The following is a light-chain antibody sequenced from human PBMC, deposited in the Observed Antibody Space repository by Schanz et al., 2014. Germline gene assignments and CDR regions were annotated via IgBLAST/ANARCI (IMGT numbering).Light chain of an antibody. CDR1: QSVSSH. CDR2: GAS. Sequence: EIVMTQSPATLSVSPGERATLSCRAGQSVSSHLVWYQQKFGQAPRLLIYGASIRATGIPARFSGSGSGTDFTLTISRLEPEDFAVYYCQQYGSSPTFGQGTKVEIK. V-gene: IGKV3-20*01. CDR3: QQYGSSPT. J-gene: IGKJ1*01.